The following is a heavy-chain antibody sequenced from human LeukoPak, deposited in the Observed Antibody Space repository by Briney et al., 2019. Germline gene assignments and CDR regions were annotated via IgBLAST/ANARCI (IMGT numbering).Heavy chain of an antibody. J-gene: IGHJ4*02. CDR2: IKQDGSEK. CDR1: GFTFSSYW. V-gene: IGHV3-7*03. Sequence: GGSLRLSCAASGFTFSSYWMSWVRQAPGKGLEWVANIKQDGSEKYYVDSVKGRFTISRDNAKNSLYLQMNSLRAEDTAVYYCARGEYYDSSGYDYWGQGTLVTVSS. D-gene: IGHD3-22*01. CDR3: ARGEYYDSSGYDY.